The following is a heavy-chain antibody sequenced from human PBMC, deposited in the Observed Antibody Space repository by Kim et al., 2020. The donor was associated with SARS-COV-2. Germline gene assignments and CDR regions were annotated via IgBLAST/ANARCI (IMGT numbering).Heavy chain of an antibody. CDR1: GFTFSDHW. CDR3: ARGSGSYVFDS. V-gene: IGHV3-74*01. J-gene: IGHJ4*02. D-gene: IGHD1-26*01. Sequence: GGSLRLSCAASGFTFSDHWMHWVRQAPGKGPVWVSRINADRSVIEYAASVKGRFTISRDNAKSTLDLQMNSLRPEDTAVYYCARGSGSYVFDSWGQG. CDR2: INADRSVI.